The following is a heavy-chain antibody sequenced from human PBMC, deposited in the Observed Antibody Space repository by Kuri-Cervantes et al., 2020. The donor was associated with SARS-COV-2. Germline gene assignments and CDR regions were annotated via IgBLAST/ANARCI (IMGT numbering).Heavy chain of an antibody. CDR2: ISYDGSNK. D-gene: IGHD2-21*02. CDR3: AKDWSLGGDFRYYLDY. V-gene: IGHV3-30*18. J-gene: IGHJ4*02. CDR1: GFTSSSYS. Sequence: GESLKISCAASGFTSSSYSMHWVRQAPGKVLEWVAVISYDGSNKYSADSENGRFAISRDNSKNTLYLQMNSLRAEDTAVYYCAKDWSLGGDFRYYLDYWGQGTMVTVSS.